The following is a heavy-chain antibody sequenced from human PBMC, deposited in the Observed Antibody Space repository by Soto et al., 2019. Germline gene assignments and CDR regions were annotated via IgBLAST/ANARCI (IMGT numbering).Heavy chain of an antibody. Sequence: GGSLRLSCAASGFTFSSYAMSWVRQAPGKGLEWVSAISGSGGSTYYADSVKGRFTISRDNSKNTLYLQMNSLRAEDTAVYYCAKSYTILPGHYYMDVWGKGTTVTVSS. CDR2: ISGSGGST. V-gene: IGHV3-23*01. CDR1: GFTFSSYA. D-gene: IGHD3-9*01. CDR3: AKSYTILPGHYYMDV. J-gene: IGHJ6*03.